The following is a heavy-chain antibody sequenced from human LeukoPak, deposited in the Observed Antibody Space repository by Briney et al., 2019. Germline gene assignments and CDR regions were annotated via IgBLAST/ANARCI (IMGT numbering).Heavy chain of an antibody. V-gene: IGHV1-18*01. CDR1: GYAFTRYG. Sequence: ASVKVSCKASGYAFTRYGISWVRQAPGQGLEWMGWISAYNGNTNYTQKLQARVTMTTDTSTSTAYMELGSLRCDDTAGYYCAGGPRVVASTQGKGLVCYDYGMAGWGQGSTLTVSS. CDR2: ISAYNGNT. D-gene: IGHD2-15*01. CDR3: AGGPRVVASTQGKGLVCYDYGMAG. J-gene: IGHJ6*02.